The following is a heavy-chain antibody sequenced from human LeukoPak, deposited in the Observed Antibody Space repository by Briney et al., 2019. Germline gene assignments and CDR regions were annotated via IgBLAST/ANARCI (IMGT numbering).Heavy chain of an antibody. V-gene: IGHV1-69*13. CDR3: ARIVEMATDGMDV. CDR1: GGTFSSYA. CDR2: IIPIFGTA. D-gene: IGHD5-24*01. J-gene: IGHJ6*02. Sequence: SVKVSCKASGGTFSSYAISWVRQAPGQGLEWMGGIIPIFGTANYAQKFQGRVTITADESTSTAYMELSSLRSEDTAVYHCARIVEMATDGMDVWGQGTTVTVSS.